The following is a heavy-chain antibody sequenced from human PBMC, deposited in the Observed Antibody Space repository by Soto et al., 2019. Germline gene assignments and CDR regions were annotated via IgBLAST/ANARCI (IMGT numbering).Heavy chain of an antibody. CDR1: GFTFSAYG. CDR2: ISHDGTNK. D-gene: IGHD3-22*01. V-gene: IGHV3-30*18. CDR3: AKDEYYYSRSGYYIFDS. Sequence: QAQLVESGGGVVQPGESLRLSCEVSGFTFSAYGMHWVRQAPGKGLEWVAAISHDGTNKNYGDSVKGRFTISRDNSKKXQYLQMNSLRPEDTALYYCAKDEYYYSRSGYYIFDSWGQGTLVTVSS. J-gene: IGHJ4*02.